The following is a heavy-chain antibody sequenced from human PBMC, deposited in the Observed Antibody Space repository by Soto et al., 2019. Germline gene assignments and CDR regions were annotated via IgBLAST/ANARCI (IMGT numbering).Heavy chain of an antibody. V-gene: IGHV1-18*01. CDR2: NRPYSDET. CDR3: ARGGYYDSSGARNYHYYGMNV. CDR1: GYTFSSYA. J-gene: IGHJ6*02. Sequence: QAQLVQSGAEGKKPGASVRVSCKATGYTFSSYAISWVRQAPGQGLEWLGWNRPYSDETQYAQKTQGRFFMTIARSARTAYLDLRSLRSDDTAVYYCARGGYYDSSGARNYHYYGMNVWGQGTTVTVSS. D-gene: IGHD3-22*01.